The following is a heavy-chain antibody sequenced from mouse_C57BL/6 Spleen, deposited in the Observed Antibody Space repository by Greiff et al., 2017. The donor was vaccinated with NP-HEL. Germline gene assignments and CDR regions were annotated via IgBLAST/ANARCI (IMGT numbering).Heavy chain of an antibody. CDR2: IYPGSGST. CDR1: GYTFTSYW. J-gene: IGHJ2*01. CDR3: ARSLHYYGSSYNYFDY. Sequence: QVRLQQPGAELVKPGASVKMSCKASGYTFTSYWITWVKQRPGQGLEWIGDIYPGSGSTNYNEKFKSKATLTVDTSSSTAYMQLSSLTSEDSAVYYCARSLHYYGSSYNYFDYWGQGTTLTVSS. D-gene: IGHD1-1*01. V-gene: IGHV1-55*01.